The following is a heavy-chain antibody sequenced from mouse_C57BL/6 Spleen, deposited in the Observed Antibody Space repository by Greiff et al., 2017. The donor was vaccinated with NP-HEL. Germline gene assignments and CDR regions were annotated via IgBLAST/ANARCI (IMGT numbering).Heavy chain of an antibody. CDR3: VRNGYCPYAMDD. CDR2: IRSKSNNYAT. V-gene: IGHV10-1*01. CDR1: GFSFTTYA. J-gene: IGHJ4*01. D-gene: IGHD2-3*01. Sequence: EVMLVESGGGLVQPKGSLKLSCAASGFSFTTYAMNWVRQAPGKGLEWVARIRSKSNNYATYYADSVKDRFTISRDNSESMLYLQMNNLKAEDTAMDCGVRNGYCPYAMDDWGQGTSVTVSS.